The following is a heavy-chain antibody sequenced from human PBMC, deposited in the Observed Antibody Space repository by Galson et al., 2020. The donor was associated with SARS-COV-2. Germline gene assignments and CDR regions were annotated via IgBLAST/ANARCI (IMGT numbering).Heavy chain of an antibody. CDR1: GFTFSSYA. Sequence: GESLKISCAASGFTFSSYAMHWVRQAPGKGPEWVAVISYDGSNKYYADSVKGRFTISRDTSKNTLYLRMNSLRAEDTAVYYCARGNYDYVCGSVRYGIWGQGTMVTVSS. J-gene: IGHJ3*02. CDR3: ARGNYDYVCGSVRYGI. D-gene: IGHD3-16*02. V-gene: IGHV3-30-3*01. CDR2: ISYDGSNK.